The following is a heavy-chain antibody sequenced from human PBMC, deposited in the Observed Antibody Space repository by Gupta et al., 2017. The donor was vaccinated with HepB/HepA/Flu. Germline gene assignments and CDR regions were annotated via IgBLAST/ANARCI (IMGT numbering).Heavy chain of an antibody. CDR3: VRDLYSSGWYGGLDY. J-gene: IGHJ4*02. CDR2: IYSGGST. CDR1: GFTVSSNY. Sequence: EVQLVESGGGLVQPGGSLRLSCAASGFTVSSNYMSWVRQAPGKGLEWVSVIYSGGSTFYADSVKGRFTISRDNSKNTLYLQMNSLRAEDTAVYYCVRDLYSSGWYGGLDYWGQGTLVTVSS. V-gene: IGHV3-66*01. D-gene: IGHD6-19*01.